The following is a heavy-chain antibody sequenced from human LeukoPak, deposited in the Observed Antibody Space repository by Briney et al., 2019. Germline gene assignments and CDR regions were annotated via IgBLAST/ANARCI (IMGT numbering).Heavy chain of an antibody. CDR3: ARRIYEYYYYYGMDV. Sequence: GGSLRPSCAASGFTFSSYGMQWVRQAPGKGLGWGAVIWYDGSNKYYADSVKGRFTISRDNSKNTLYLQMNSLRAEDTAVYYCARRIYEYYYYYGMDVWGQGTTVTVSS. J-gene: IGHJ6*02. CDR2: IWYDGSNK. V-gene: IGHV3-33*01. D-gene: IGHD3-3*01. CDR1: GFTFSSYG.